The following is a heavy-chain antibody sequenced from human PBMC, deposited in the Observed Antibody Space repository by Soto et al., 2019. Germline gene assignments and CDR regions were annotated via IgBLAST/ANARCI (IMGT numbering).Heavy chain of an antibody. D-gene: IGHD3-9*01. J-gene: IGHJ4*02. CDR3: ARVRPSDYYDIWSGYYFDY. Sequence: ASVKVSCKASGGTFSSYAISWVRQAPGQGLEWMGGIIPIFGTANYAQKFQGRVTITADESTSTAYMELSSLRSEDTAVYYCARVRPSDYYDIWSGYYFDYWGQGTLVTVSS. V-gene: IGHV1-69*13. CDR2: IIPIFGTA. CDR1: GGTFSSYA.